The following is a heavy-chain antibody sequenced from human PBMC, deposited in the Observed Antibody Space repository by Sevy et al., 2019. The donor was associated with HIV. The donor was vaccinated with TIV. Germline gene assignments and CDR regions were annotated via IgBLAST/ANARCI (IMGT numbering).Heavy chain of an antibody. J-gene: IGHJ6*02. CDR1: GFTFSSYS. CDR3: ARTNRNYDFWSGYYGDYYYGMDV. CDR2: ISSSSSTI. D-gene: IGHD3-3*01. V-gene: IGHV3-48*01. Sequence: GGSLRLSCAASGFTFSSYSMNWVRQAPGKGLEWVSYISSSSSTIYYADSVKGRFTISRDNAKNSLYLQMNSLRAEDTAVYYCARTNRNYDFWSGYYGDYYYGMDVWGQGTTVTVSS.